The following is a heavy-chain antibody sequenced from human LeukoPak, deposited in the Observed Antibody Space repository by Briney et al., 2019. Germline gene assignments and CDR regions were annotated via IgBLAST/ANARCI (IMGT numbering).Heavy chain of an antibody. D-gene: IGHD3-10*01. CDR1: GFTFSSYG. J-gene: IGHJ4*02. Sequence: PGGSLRLSCAASGFTFSSYGMHWVRQAPGKGLEWVAVIWYDGSNKYYADSVKGRFTISRDNSKNTLYLQMNSLRAEDTAVYYCARDRVAMVRGVISGFDYWGQGTLVTVSS. V-gene: IGHV3-33*08. CDR3: ARDRVAMVRGVISGFDY. CDR2: IWYDGSNK.